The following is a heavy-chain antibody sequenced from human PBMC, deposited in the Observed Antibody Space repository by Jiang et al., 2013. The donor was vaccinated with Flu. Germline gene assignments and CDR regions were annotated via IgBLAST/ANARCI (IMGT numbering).Heavy chain of an antibody. CDR3: ARDRGDSFDY. V-gene: IGHV6-1*01. CDR2: TYYRSNWYY. Sequence: RTYYRSNWYYDYAVSVKSRITINPDTSKNQFSLQLYSVTPEDTAVYYCARDRGDSFDYWGQGTLVTVSS. J-gene: IGHJ4*02.